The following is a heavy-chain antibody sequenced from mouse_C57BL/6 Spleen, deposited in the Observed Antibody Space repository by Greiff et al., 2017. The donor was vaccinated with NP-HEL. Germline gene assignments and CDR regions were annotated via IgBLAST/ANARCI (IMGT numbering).Heavy chain of an antibody. CDR3: ARWEGSSGAYAMDY. CDR2: INPNYGTT. V-gene: IGHV1-39*01. D-gene: IGHD3-2*02. CDR1: GYSFTDYN. Sequence: EVKLMESGPELVKPGASVKISCKASGYSFTDYNMNWVKQSNGKSLEWIGVINPNYGTTSYNQKFKGKATLTVDQSSSTAYMQLNSLTSEDSAVYYCARWEGSSGAYAMDYWGQGTSVTVSS. J-gene: IGHJ4*01.